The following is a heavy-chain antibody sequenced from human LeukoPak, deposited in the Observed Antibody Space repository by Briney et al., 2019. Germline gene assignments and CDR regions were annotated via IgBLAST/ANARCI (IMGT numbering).Heavy chain of an antibody. V-gene: IGHV3-74*01. J-gene: IGHJ5*02. CDR1: GFTFSNYW. Sequence: GGSLRLSCAASGFTFSNYWMSWVRQAPGKGPVWVSRINTDGSSTSYADSVKGRFTISRDNAKNTLYLQMDSLRAEDTAVYYCARALAVTGTGGFDPWGQGTLVTVSS. CDR2: INTDGSST. CDR3: ARALAVTGTGGFDP. D-gene: IGHD6-19*01.